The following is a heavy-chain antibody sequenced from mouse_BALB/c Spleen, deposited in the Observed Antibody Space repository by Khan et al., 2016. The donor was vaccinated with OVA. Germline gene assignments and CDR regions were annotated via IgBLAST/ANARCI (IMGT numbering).Heavy chain of an antibody. Sequence: VQLQESGPGLVAPSQSLSITCTVSGFSLISYGVNWVRQPPGKGLEWLGVIWGDGNTNDHSALISRLSISKDNSKSQVFLNLNSLQTDDTATYYCAEFDGIFYALDYWGQGTSVTVSS. CDR3: AEFDGIFYALDY. J-gene: IGHJ4*01. CDR2: IWGDGNT. D-gene: IGHD2-3*01. V-gene: IGHV2-3*01. CDR1: GFSLISYG.